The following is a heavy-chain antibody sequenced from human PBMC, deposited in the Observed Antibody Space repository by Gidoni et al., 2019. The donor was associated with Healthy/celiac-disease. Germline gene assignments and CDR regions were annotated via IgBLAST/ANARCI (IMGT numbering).Heavy chain of an antibody. Sequence: QVQLQQWGAGLLKPSETLSLTSAAYGGSFSGYYWSWIRQPPGKGLEWIGEINHSGSTNYNPSLKSRVTISVDTSKNQFSLKLSSVTAADTAVYYCARNDILTGFSDTFDPWGQGTLVTVSS. CDR1: GGSFSGYY. V-gene: IGHV4-34*01. D-gene: IGHD3-9*01. J-gene: IGHJ5*02. CDR2: INHSGST. CDR3: ARNDILTGFSDTFDP.